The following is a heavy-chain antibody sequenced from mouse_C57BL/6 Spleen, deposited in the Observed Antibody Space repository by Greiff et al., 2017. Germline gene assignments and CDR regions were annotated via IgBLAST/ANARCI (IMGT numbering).Heavy chain of an antibody. J-gene: IGHJ1*03. CDR1: GYAFSSSW. Sequence: QVQLKQSGPELVKPGASVKISCKASGYAFSSSWMNWVKQRPGKGLEWIGRIYPGDGDTNYNGKFKGKATLTADKSSSTAYMQLSSLTSEDSAVYFCARSTVVALDWYFDVWGTGTTVTVSS. V-gene: IGHV1-82*01. D-gene: IGHD1-1*01. CDR2: IYPGDGDT. CDR3: ARSTVVALDWYFDV.